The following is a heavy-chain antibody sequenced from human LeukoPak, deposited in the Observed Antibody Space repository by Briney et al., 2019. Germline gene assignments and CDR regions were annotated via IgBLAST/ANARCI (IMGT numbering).Heavy chain of an antibody. CDR3: ARLVVAATRYFDY. CDR1: GSRFTSHW. V-gene: IGHV5-51*01. Sequence: GESLKISCKGPGSRFTSHWIAWVRQMPGKGLEWMGIIAPGDSDTRYSPSFQGQVIISADKSISTAYLQWSSLKASDTAMYYCARLVVAATRYFDYWGQGTLVTVSS. D-gene: IGHD2-15*01. CDR2: IAPGDSDT. J-gene: IGHJ4*02.